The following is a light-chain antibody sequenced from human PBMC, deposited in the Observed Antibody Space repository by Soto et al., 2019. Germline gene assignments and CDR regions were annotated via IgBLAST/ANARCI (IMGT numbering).Light chain of an antibody. CDR1: SSDIGGYNY. Sequence: QSALTQPASVSGSPGQSITISCAGTSSDIGGYNYVSWYQQHPGKAPKVMIYEVSNRPSGVSNRFSGSKSGNTASLTISGLQAEDEAHYYCSSYTSSSTLYVFGSGTKLTVL. J-gene: IGLJ1*01. CDR3: SSYTSSSTLYV. CDR2: EVS. V-gene: IGLV2-14*01.